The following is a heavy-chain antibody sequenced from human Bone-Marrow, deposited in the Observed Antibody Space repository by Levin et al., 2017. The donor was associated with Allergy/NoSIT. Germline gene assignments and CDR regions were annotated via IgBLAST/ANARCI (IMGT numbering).Heavy chain of an antibody. CDR3: ARGPRWRGYFDY. D-gene: IGHD2-15*01. CDR1: GFTLSGDW. J-gene: IGHJ4*02. CDR2: IKQDGSEN. Sequence: LSLTCAGSGFTLSGDWMTWVRQAPGKGLEWVANIKQDGSENYYVDSVKGRFTISRDNAKNSLYLQMNSLRAEDTAVYYCARGPRWRGYFDYWGQGTLVTVSS. V-gene: IGHV3-7*01.